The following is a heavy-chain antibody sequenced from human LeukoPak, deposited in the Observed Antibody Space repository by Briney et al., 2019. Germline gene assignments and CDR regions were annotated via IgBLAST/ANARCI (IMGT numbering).Heavy chain of an antibody. CDR2: IIPIFGTA. CDR1: GFAFDHYG. Sequence: GASVTVSCRASGFAFDHYGISWVRQAPGQGLEWMGGIIPIFGTANYAQKFQGRVTITADESTSTAYMELSSLRSEDTAVYYCARGLGDTLSELYYWGQGTLVTVSS. D-gene: IGHD3-16*01. J-gene: IGHJ4*02. CDR3: ARGLGDTLSELYY. V-gene: IGHV1-69*13.